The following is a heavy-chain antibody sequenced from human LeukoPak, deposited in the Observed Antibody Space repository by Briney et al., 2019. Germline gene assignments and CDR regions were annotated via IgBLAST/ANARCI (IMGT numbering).Heavy chain of an antibody. J-gene: IGHJ4*02. CDR1: GGFIRDSGYY. V-gene: IGHV4-39*01. CDR2: VFYSGRT. Sequence: SETLSLTCTVSGGFIRDSGYYWGWIRQPPGKGLEWIGTVFYSGRTYYNSSLQSRVTISVDTSRNQFSLRLSSVTPADTAIYYCARLSNDYGDYEGHYWGQGTLVTVSP. D-gene: IGHD4-17*01. CDR3: ARLSNDYGDYEGHY.